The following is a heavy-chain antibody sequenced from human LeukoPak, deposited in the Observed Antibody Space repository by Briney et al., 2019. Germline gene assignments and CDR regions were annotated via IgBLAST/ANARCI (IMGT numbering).Heavy chain of an antibody. D-gene: IGHD3-10*01. J-gene: IGHJ5*02. V-gene: IGHV5-10-1*01. CDR2: IDPSDSYT. CDR1: GYRFTSYW. Sequence: GGALRISFKGSGYRFTSYWISWVRPMPGKGLGWMGRIDPSDSYTNYSPSFQGHVTISADKSISTAYLQWSSLKASDTAMYYCARPLVVRGVIENWFDPWGQGTLVTVSS. CDR3: ARPLVVRGVIENWFDP.